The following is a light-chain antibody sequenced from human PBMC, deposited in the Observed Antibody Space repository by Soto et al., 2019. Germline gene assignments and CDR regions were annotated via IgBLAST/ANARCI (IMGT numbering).Light chain of an antibody. J-gene: IGKJ4*01. CDR3: QQYGSSPRLT. CDR2: GAS. Sequence: EIVLTQSPGTLSLSPGERATLSCRASQSVSSGYLAWYQQKPGQAPRLLIYGASRRATGIPDRFSGSGSGTDFTLTISRLEPEDFAVYYCQQYGSSPRLTFGGGTEVEIK. CDR1: QSVSSGY. V-gene: IGKV3-20*01.